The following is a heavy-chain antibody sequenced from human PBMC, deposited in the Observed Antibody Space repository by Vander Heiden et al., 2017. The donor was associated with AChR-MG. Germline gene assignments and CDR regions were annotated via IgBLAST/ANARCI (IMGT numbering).Heavy chain of an antibody. J-gene: IGHJ6*02. V-gene: IGHV1-24*01. Sequence: QVQLVQSGAEVKKPGASVKVSCKVSGYTLTELSMHWVRQAPGKGLEWMGGFDPEDGETIYAQKFQGRVTMTEDTSTDTAYMELSSLRSEDTAVYYCATDLYSSSSRSYYYYGMDVWGQGTTVTVSS. CDR1: GYTLTELS. D-gene: IGHD6-6*01. CDR2: FDPEDGET. CDR3: ATDLYSSSSRSYYYYGMDV.